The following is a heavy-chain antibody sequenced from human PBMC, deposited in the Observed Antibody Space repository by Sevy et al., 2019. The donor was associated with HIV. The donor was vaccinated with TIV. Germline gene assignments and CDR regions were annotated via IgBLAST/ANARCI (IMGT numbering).Heavy chain of an antibody. Sequence: GGSLRLSCAASGLSVSRNYLSWVRQAPGKGLEWVSVIYAGGSTYYADSVKGRFTVSRDKAKNTWYYQMNSLRAEVTAVYYCASQLGIGAFDIWGQGTMVTVSS. D-gene: IGHD7-27*01. CDR2: IYAGGST. CDR1: GLSVSRNY. V-gene: IGHV3-53*01. J-gene: IGHJ3*02. CDR3: ASQLGIGAFDI.